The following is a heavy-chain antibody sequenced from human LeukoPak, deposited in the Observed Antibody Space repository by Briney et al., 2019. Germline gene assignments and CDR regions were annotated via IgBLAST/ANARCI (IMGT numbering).Heavy chain of an antibody. CDR2: IKEDGSDK. CDR3: LDV. V-gene: IGHV3-7*01. Sequence: GGSLRLSCAASGFTFSDYWMTWVRQAPGRGLEWVANIKEDGSDKQYVDSVQGRFTISRDNAENSLYRVRESGVWVGPGIGRPLDVWGKGTAVTVSS. J-gene: IGHJ6*04. D-gene: IGHD3-16*01. CDR1: GFTFSDYW.